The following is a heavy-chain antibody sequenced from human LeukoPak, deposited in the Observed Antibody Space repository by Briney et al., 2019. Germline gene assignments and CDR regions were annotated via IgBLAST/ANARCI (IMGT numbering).Heavy chain of an antibody. D-gene: IGHD6-19*01. V-gene: IGHV1-69*06. CDR2: IIPIFGTA. CDR1: GGTFSSYA. Sequence: SVKVSCKASGGTFSSYAISWVRQAPGQGLEWMGGIIPIFGTANYAQKFQGRVTITADKSTSTAYMELSSLRSEDTAVYYCARDAESQDIAVAGSYFDYWGQGTLVSVSS. J-gene: IGHJ4*02. CDR3: ARDAESQDIAVAGSYFDY.